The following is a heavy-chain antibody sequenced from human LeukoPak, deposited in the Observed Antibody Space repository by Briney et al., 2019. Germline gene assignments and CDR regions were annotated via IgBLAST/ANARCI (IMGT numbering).Heavy chain of an antibody. J-gene: IGHJ5*02. CDR1: GYAFTASY. CDR3: ASARATAMEDNWLDP. CDR2: IIPIFSTS. V-gene: IGHV1-69*13. D-gene: IGHD5-18*01. Sequence: ASVNVSCKASGYAFTASYIHWVRQAPGQGLEWMGEIIPIFSTSNYAQKFQGRVTITADESTSTAYMELSSLRSEDTAFYYCASARATAMEDNWLDPWGQGTLVTVSS.